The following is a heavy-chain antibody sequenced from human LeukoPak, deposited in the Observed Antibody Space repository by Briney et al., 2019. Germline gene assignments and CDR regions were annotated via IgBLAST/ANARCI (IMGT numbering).Heavy chain of an antibody. J-gene: IGHJ4*02. CDR2: ISSSGSTI. Sequence: GGSLRLSCAASGFTFSSYKMNWVRQAPGKGLEWVSYISSSGSTIYYADSVKGRFTISRDNAKNSLYLQMNSLRAEDTAVYYCAREGASLGYYFDYWGQGTLVTVSS. D-gene: IGHD4/OR15-4a*01. CDR1: GFTFSSYK. CDR3: AREGASLGYYFDY. V-gene: IGHV3-48*03.